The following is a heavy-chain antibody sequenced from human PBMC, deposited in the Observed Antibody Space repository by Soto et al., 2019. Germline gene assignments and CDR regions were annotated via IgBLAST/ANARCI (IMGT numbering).Heavy chain of an antibody. D-gene: IGHD6-13*01. CDR1: GFTFSSYS. CDR2: ISSSSSTI. CDR3: ARHPERIAEIGWFDP. Sequence: GGSLRLSCAASGFTFSSYSMNWVRQAPGKGLEWVSYISSSSSTIYYADSVKGRFTISRDNAKNSLHLQMNSLRAEDTAVYYCARHPERIAEIGWFDPWGQGT. J-gene: IGHJ5*02. V-gene: IGHV3-48*01.